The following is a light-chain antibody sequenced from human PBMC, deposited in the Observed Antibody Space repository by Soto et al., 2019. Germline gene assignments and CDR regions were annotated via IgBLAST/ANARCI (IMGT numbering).Light chain of an antibody. Sequence: QSVLTQPASVSGSPGQSITISCTGTSTDVGSHKLVSWYQQYPGNAPKLIIFEAYKRPSGVSNRFSGSKSGSTASLTISGLQAEDEADYYCCSNAAGSNYVFGNGTKVTV. CDR2: EAY. V-gene: IGLV2-23*01. CDR3: CSNAAGSNYV. CDR1: STDVGSHKL. J-gene: IGLJ1*01.